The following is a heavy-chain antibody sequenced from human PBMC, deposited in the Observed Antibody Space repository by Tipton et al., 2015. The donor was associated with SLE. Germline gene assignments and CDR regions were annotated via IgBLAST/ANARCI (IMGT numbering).Heavy chain of an antibody. V-gene: IGHV4-59*01. CDR3: ARGGYDILTGSKRFDP. CDR2: VHYSGIT. Sequence: TLSLTCTVSGGSISSYYWSWIRQPPGKGLEWIGYVHYSGITNYNPSLKSRVTISVDTSKIQVSLKLSSVTAADTAVYFCARGGYDILTGSKRFDPWGQGILVTASS. CDR1: GGSISSYY. J-gene: IGHJ5*02. D-gene: IGHD3-9*01.